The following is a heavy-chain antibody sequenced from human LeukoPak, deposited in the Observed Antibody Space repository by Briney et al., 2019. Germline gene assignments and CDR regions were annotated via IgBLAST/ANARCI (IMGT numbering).Heavy chain of an antibody. CDR2: LNPNSGGT. J-gene: IGHJ4*02. CDR3: ARDPLFTTFAVSLPRDDY. Sequence: ASVKVSCKAFGYSFSGHYISWVRQAPGQGLEWMGWLNPNSGGTNYAQKFQGRVTMTRATSISTAYMELRSLRFDDTAVYYCARDPLFTTFAVSLPRDDYWGQGTLVTVSS. V-gene: IGHV1-2*02. CDR1: GYSFSGHY. D-gene: IGHD3-3*01.